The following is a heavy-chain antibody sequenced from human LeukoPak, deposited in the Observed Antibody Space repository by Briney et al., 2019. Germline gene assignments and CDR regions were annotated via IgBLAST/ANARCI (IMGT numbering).Heavy chain of an antibody. V-gene: IGHV3-7*01. D-gene: IGHD6-13*01. Sequence: GGSLRLSCVASGFTFSNYWLTWVRQAPGKGLEWVANIKHDGSDQYYLDSVKGRFTISRDNAKSSLYLQMNSLRAEDTAVYYCARDGGYSTNFDYWGQGTLITVSS. CDR3: ARDGGYSTNFDY. CDR2: IKHDGSDQ. CDR1: GFTFSNYW. J-gene: IGHJ4*02.